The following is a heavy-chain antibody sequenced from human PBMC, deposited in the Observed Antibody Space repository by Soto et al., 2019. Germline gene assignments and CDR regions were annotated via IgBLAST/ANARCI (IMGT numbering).Heavy chain of an antibody. CDR1: GFTFSNAW. CDR2: IRSKTDGGTK. Sequence: GGSLRLSCAASGFTFSNAWMNWVRQAPGKGLEWVGRIRSKTDGGTKDFAAPVKGRFTISRDDSKNTLYLQMNSLKTEDTAVYYCTTDSGYSSGTVFYGLDVWGQGTTVTVSS. V-gene: IGHV3-15*01. J-gene: IGHJ6*02. CDR3: TTDSGYSSGTVFYGLDV. D-gene: IGHD6-19*01.